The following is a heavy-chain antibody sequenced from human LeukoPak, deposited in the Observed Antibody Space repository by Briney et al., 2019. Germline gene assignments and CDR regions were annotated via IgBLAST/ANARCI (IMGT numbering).Heavy chain of an antibody. J-gene: IGHJ4*02. D-gene: IGHD5-18*01. V-gene: IGHV3-20*04. CDR2: IHWNDDST. Sequence: GGSLRLSCAASGFTFSSYSMNWVRQAPGKGLEWVSGIHWNDDSTVYADSVKGRFTISRDNAKNSLYLQMNSLRAEDTAVYYWASGEDSYGLDYWGQGTLVTVSS. CDR1: GFTFSSYS. CDR3: ASGEDSYGLDY.